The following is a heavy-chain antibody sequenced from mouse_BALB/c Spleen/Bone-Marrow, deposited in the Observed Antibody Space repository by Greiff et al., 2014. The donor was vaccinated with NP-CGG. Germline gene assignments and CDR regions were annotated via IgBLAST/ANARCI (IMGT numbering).Heavy chain of an antibody. Sequence: EVKLMESGAALVKPGASVKLSCTASGFNIKDTYMHWVKQRPEQGLEWIGRIDPANGNTKYDPKFQGKATITADTSSNTVYLQLSSLTSEDTAVYYCANYYYGSHFDYWGQGTTLTVSS. D-gene: IGHD1-1*01. V-gene: IGHV14-3*02. CDR1: GFNIKDTY. CDR2: IDPANGNT. J-gene: IGHJ2*01. CDR3: ANYYYGSHFDY.